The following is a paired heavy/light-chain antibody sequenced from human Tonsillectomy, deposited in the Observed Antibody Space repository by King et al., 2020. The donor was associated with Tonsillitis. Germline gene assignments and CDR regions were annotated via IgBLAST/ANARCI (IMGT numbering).Light chain of an antibody. Sequence: SYELTQPSSVSVFPGQTANITCSGDLLTKKYARWVQQKPGQAPLLLIYKDTERPAGIPERFSGSTSGTTVTLTISGAQTDDEADYYCSSPPDNSLVFGGGTRLTVL. CDR3: SSPPDNSLV. CDR2: KDT. CDR1: LLTKKY. V-gene: IGLV3-27*01. J-gene: IGLJ3*02.
Heavy chain of an antibody. CDR3: HCFRGVAEY. J-gene: IGHJ1*01. CDR1: GFNFPSYG. Sequence: QGQLVESGGGVVQPGRSLRLSCTASGFNFPSYGIHWVRQAPGKGLEWVAVISYDGSHQFYADFVKGRFIGSRDNSKHTAYLEMSSLRSDDTALYFCHCFRGVAEYWGQGTVVTVSS. D-gene: IGHD3-10*01. V-gene: IGHV3-30*19. CDR2: ISYDGSHQ.